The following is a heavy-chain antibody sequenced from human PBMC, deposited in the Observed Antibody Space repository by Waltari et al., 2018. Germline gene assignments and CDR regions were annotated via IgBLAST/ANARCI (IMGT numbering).Heavy chain of an antibody. Sequence: QMQLQESGPGLVKPSETLSLTCAVSGYSISSGYFWVWIRQPPGKGLEWIASVYHSGDTYYNPSLKGRVTISLDTSKNQFFLRLTSVTAADAAVYYCTRKEGNGYYQYWGQGTPVTVSS. V-gene: IGHV4-38-2*01. D-gene: IGHD1-26*01. J-gene: IGHJ4*02. CDR1: GYSISSGYF. CDR2: VYHSGDT. CDR3: TRKEGNGYYQY.